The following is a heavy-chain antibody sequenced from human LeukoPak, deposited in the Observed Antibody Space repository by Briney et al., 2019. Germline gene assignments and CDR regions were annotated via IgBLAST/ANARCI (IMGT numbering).Heavy chain of an antibody. CDR2: IYYSGST. D-gene: IGHD3-16*01. V-gene: IGHV4-39*07. J-gene: IGHJ4*02. CDR1: GGSISSSSYY. CDR3: AREGFSPVGFDY. Sequence: SETLSLTCTVSGGSISSSSYYWGWIRQPPGKGLQWIGSIYYSGSTYYNPSLKNRVAISVDTSKNQFSLKLSSVTAADTAVYYCAREGFSPVGFDYWGQGTLVTVSS.